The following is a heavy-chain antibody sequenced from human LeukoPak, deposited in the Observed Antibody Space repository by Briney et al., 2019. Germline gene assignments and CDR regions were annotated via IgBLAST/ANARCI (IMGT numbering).Heavy chain of an antibody. V-gene: IGHV4-4*07. CDR2: IDPTGST. CDR1: GASSSGYY. J-gene: IGHJ3*02. D-gene: IGHD3-22*01. Sequence: SETLSLTCSVSGASSSGYYCHWVRQSAGKGLEWIGRIDPTGSTNYNPSLESRVTMSVDTSKNQFSLRLTSVTAAGTAVYYCARVLPHQYDNHDTFDIWGQGTMVTVSS. CDR3: ARVLPHQYDNHDTFDI.